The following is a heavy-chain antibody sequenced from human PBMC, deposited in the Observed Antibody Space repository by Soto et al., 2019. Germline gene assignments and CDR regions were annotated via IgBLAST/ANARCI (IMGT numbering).Heavy chain of an antibody. CDR3: ARATSPWFAAFQ. V-gene: IGHV3-30-3*01. CDR1: GFTFTNYA. Sequence: GGSLRLSCAASGFTFTNYAMHWVRQAPGKGLEWVAVISYDGSNKYYADSVKGRFTISRDDSKNTLNLQMNSLRTDDTAMYYCARATSPWFAAFQWGQGTLVTVSS. CDR2: ISYDGSNK. D-gene: IGHD3-10*01. J-gene: IGHJ4*02.